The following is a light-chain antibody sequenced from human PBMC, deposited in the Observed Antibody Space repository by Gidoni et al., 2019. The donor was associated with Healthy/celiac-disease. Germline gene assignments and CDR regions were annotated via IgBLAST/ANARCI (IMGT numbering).Light chain of an antibody. V-gene: IGKV3-11*01. J-gene: IGKJ1*01. CDR1: QSVTIY. CDR2: EAS. Sequence: PAPLSLSPGERAPLPGRASQSVTIYLAWYHQKPGQPPRPLIYEASTRATGIPASFSGSGSGPDFPLTISSLEPEDFAVYYCQQRSNWPPTFGQGTKVEIK. CDR3: QQRSNWPPT.